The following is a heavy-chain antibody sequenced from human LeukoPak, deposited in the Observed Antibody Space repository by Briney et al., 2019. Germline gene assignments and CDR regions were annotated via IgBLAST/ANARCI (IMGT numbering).Heavy chain of an antibody. V-gene: IGHV1-18*01. CDR1: GYTFTSYG. Sequence: ASVKVSCKASGYTFTSYGISWVRQAPGQGLEWMGWISAYNGNTNYAQKLQGRVTMTTDTSTSTAYMELRSLRSDDTAVYYCARSVYYDSSGYPRANWFDPWGQGTLVTVSS. J-gene: IGHJ5*02. D-gene: IGHD3-22*01. CDR2: ISAYNGNT. CDR3: ARSVYYDSSGYPRANWFDP.